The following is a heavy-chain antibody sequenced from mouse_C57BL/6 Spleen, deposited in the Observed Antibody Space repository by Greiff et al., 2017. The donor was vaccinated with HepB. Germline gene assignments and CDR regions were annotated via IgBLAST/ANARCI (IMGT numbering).Heavy chain of an antibody. CDR1: GYTFTDYN. CDR3: ARAYYYDDDVYAMDY. V-gene: IGHV1-22*01. Sequence: EVQLQQSGPELVKPGASVKMSCKASGYTFTDYNMHWVKQSHGKSLEWIGDINPNNGGTSYNQKFKGKATLTVNKSSSTAYMELRSLTSDDSAVYYCARAYYYDDDVYAMDYWGQGTSVTVSS. D-gene: IGHD2-4*01. CDR2: INPNNGGT. J-gene: IGHJ4*01.